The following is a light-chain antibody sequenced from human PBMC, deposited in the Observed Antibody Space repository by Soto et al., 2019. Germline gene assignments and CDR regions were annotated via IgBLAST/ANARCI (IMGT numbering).Light chain of an antibody. Sequence: QSALTQPASVSGSPGQSITISCTGTNSDVGGYNYVSWYQHHPGKAPKLIIFEVTNRPSGVSNRFSGSKSGNTASLTISGLRAEDEADYHCASFISSGTLYVFGTGTKVTVL. J-gene: IGLJ1*01. V-gene: IGLV2-14*01. CDR1: NSDVGGYNY. CDR3: ASFISSGTLYV. CDR2: EVT.